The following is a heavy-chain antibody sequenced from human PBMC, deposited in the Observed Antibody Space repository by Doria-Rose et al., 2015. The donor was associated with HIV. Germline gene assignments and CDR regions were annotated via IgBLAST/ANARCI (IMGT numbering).Heavy chain of an antibody. V-gene: IGHV2-26*01. Sequence: QVTLKESDPVLVKPTETLTLTCTVSGVSLSSPGMGVSWIRQPPGKALEWLANIFSDDDRAYKASLKSRLTISRVTSKSQVVLTMTDMNPVDTATYYCARIKSSRWYHKYYFDFWGQGTLVIVSA. CDR1: GVSLSSPGMG. CDR3: ARIKSSRWYHKYYFDF. CDR2: IFSDDDR. D-gene: IGHD6-13*01. J-gene: IGHJ4*02.